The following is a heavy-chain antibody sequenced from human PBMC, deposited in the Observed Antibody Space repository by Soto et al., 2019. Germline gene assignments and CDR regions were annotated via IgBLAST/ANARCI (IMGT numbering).Heavy chain of an antibody. CDR3: AKSARFLEWLSPDWYFDL. D-gene: IGHD3-3*01. CDR1: GFTFSSYA. CDR2: ISGSGGST. Sequence: PGGSLRLSCAASGFTFSSYAMSWVRQAPGKGLEWVSAISGSGGSTYYADSVKGRFTISRDNSKNTLYLQMNSLRAEDTAVYYCAKSARFLEWLSPDWYFDLWGRGTLVTVSS. J-gene: IGHJ2*01. V-gene: IGHV3-23*01.